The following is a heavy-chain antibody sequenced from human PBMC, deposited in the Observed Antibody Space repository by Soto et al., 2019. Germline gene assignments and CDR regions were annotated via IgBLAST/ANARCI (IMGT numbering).Heavy chain of an antibody. Sequence: ASVKVSCKASGYTFTSYGISWVRQAPGQGLEWMGWISAYNGNTNYAQKLQGRVTMTTNTSMSTAYMELSSLRSDDTAVYYCASGVGATNGPIDAFDIWGKGTMVTVSS. CDR3: ASGVGATNGPIDAFDI. CDR1: GYTFTSYG. V-gene: IGHV1-18*01. J-gene: IGHJ3*02. CDR2: ISAYNGNT. D-gene: IGHD1-26*01.